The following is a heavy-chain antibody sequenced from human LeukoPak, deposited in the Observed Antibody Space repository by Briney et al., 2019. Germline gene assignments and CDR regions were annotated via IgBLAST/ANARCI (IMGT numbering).Heavy chain of an antibody. V-gene: IGHV3-7*01. Sequence: QPGGSLRLSCAASGFSFSTHWMSWFRQAPGKGLEWVALIKQDGSVILYVDSVKGRFTISRDNAKNSLSLQMNSLRADDTAVYYCAGDEGWTFDIWGQGTKVTVSS. J-gene: IGHJ3*02. CDR3: AGDEGWTFDI. D-gene: IGHD5-24*01. CDR2: IKQDGSVI. CDR1: GFSFSTHW.